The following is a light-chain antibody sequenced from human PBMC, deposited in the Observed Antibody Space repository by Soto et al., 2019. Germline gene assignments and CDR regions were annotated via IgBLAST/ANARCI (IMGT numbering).Light chain of an antibody. Sequence: DIVLTQSPATLSVSPGERATLSCRASQSVSSNLAWYQQKRGQAPRLLIYGASTRATGIPARFSGSGSGREFTLTISSLQSEDFAVYYCQHYNNWPPWTFGQGTKVDIK. J-gene: IGKJ1*01. CDR1: QSVSSN. CDR2: GAS. V-gene: IGKV3-15*01. CDR3: QHYNNWPPWT.